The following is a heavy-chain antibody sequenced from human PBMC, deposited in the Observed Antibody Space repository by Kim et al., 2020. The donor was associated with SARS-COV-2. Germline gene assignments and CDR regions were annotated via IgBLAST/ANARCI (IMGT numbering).Heavy chain of an antibody. CDR3: ARDGFFDWLLPDWYFDL. J-gene: IGHJ2*01. Sequence: GGSLRLSCAASGFTFSSYAMHWVRQAPGKGLEWVAVISYDGSNKYYADSVKGRFTISRDNSKNTLYLQMNSLRAEDTAVYYCARDGFFDWLLPDWYFDL. CDR2: ISYDGSNK. CDR1: GFTFSSYA. D-gene: IGHD3-9*01. V-gene: IGHV3-30-3*01.